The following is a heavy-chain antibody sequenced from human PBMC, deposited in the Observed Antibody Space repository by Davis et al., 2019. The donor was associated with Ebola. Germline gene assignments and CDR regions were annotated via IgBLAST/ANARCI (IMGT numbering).Heavy chain of an antibody. Sequence: MPSETLSLTCAVYGGSFSGYYWSWIRQPPGKGLEWIGEINHSGSTNYNPSLKSRVTISVDTSKNQFSLKLSSVTAADTAVYYCARGKSSSDSVSLLHFDYWGQGTLVTVSS. CDR3: ARGKSSSDSVSLLHFDY. D-gene: IGHD6-19*01. J-gene: IGHJ4*02. CDR1: GGSFSGYY. CDR2: INHSGST. V-gene: IGHV4-34*01.